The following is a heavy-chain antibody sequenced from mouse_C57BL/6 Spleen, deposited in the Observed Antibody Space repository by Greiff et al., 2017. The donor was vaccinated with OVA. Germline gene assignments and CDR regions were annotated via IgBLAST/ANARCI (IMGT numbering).Heavy chain of an antibody. J-gene: IGHJ4*01. CDR1: GYTFTDYN. D-gene: IGHD1-1*01. V-gene: IGHV1-18*01. CDR3: ARGSYYYGSSYDAMDY. Sequence: EVQLQQSGPELVKPGASVKIPCKASGYTFTDYNMDWVKQSHGKSLEWIGDINPNNGGTIYNQKFKGKATLTVDKSSSTAYMELRSLTSEDTAVYYCARGSYYYGSSYDAMDYWGQGTSVTVSS. CDR2: INPNNGGT.